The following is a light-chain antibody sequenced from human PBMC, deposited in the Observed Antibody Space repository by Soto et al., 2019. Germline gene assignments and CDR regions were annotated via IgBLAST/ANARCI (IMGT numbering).Light chain of an antibody. Sequence: QSALTQPASVSGSPGQSITISCTGTSSDVGGYNYVSWYQQHPGKAPKLMIYEVSNRPSGVSNRFSGYKSGNTAALTISGIQAEDEADYYCSLYTSSSTLGFGTGTK. CDR1: SSDVGGYNY. CDR3: SLYTSSSTLG. J-gene: IGLJ1*01. V-gene: IGLV2-14*01. CDR2: EVS.